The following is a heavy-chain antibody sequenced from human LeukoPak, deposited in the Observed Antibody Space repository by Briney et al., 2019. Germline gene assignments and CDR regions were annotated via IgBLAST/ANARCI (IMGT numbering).Heavy chain of an antibody. CDR1: GFTFSSYS. Sequence: AGGSLRLSCAASGFTFSSYSMNWVRQAPGRGLEWLSIIYTAGNTVSAESVKGRFIISRDDSRNTVHLQMNSLRDDDTAVYYCARGQTDLLRNYFDSWGPGTLVAVSS. CDR3: ARGQTDLLRNYFDS. J-gene: IGHJ4*02. V-gene: IGHV3-66*01. CDR2: IYTAGNT.